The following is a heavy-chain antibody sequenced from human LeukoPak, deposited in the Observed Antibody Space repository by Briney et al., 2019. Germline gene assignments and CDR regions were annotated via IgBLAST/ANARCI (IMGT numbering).Heavy chain of an antibody. CDR1: GFTFSTYA. V-gene: IGHV3-23*01. D-gene: IGHD3-16*02. CDR3: AKDRIPDGRYSIDY. Sequence: GGFLRLSCTASGFTFSTYAMNWVRQAPGKGLEWVAVIVGNGGGIHYADSVEGRFTISRDNYKNTVYLQMNSLRAEDAAVYYCAKDRIPDGRYSIDYWGQGTLATVSS. J-gene: IGHJ4*02. CDR2: IVGNGGGI.